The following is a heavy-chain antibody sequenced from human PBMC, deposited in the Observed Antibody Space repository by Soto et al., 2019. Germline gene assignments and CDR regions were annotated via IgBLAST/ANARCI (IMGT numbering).Heavy chain of an antibody. V-gene: IGHV1-2*02. D-gene: IGHD3-22*01. Sequence: ASVKVSCKASGYTFTGYYMHWVRQAPGQGLEWMGWINPNSGGTNYAQKFQGRVTMTRDTSISTAYMELSRLRSDDTAVYYCSLSSGLTLTFDYWGQGTLVTVSS. J-gene: IGHJ4*02. CDR2: INPNSGGT. CDR1: GYTFTGYY. CDR3: SLSSGLTLTFDY.